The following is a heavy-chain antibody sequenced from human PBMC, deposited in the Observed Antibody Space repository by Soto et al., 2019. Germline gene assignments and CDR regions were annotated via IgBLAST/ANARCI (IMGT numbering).Heavy chain of an antibody. CDR1: GFGVVIYI. Sequence: RSCAASGFGVVIYIINFVRQAPGKGLEWFSSISSSSSYIYYADSVKVRFTISRDNAKNSLYLQMNSLRAEDTAVYYCANTTHNRGTTMVSAAADYGMEVRGQRTTV. CDR2: ISSSSSYI. V-gene: IGHV3-21*01. CDR3: ANTTHNRGTTMVSAAADYGMEV. J-gene: IGHJ6*01. D-gene: IGHD3-10*01.